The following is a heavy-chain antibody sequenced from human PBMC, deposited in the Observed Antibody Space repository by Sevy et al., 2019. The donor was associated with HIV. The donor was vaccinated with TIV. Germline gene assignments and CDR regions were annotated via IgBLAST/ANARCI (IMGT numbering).Heavy chain of an antibody. D-gene: IGHD3-10*01. V-gene: IGHV3-30*18. CDR1: GFTFSSYG. CDR3: AKDRFITMVRGVSMGFDD. Sequence: GGSLRLSCAASGFTFSSYGMHWVRQAPGKALEWVAVIAYEGSNKYYADSVKGRFTISRDNSKNTLYLQMNSLRAEDTDVYYCAKDRFITMVRGVSMGFDDWGQGTLVTVSS. J-gene: IGHJ4*02. CDR2: IAYEGSNK.